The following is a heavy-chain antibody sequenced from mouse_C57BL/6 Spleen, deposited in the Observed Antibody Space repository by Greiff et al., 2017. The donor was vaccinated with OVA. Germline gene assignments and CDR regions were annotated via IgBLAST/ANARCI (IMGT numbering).Heavy chain of an antibody. CDR3: ARLGDYGRFAY. J-gene: IGHJ3*01. CDR2: ISGGGGNN. D-gene: IGHD2-4*01. CDR1: GFTFSSYT. V-gene: IGHV5-9*04. Sequence: EVQRVESGGGLVKPGGSLKLSCAASGFTFSSYTMSWVRQTPEKRLEWVATISGGGGNNYYTDSVKGRFTISRDNAKNTLFLLMSSLRSEDTAVYYCARLGDYGRFAYWGQGTLVTVSA.